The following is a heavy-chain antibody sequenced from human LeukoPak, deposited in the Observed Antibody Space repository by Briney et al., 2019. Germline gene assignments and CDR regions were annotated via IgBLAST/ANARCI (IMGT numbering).Heavy chain of an antibody. CDR3: ARVDDRGHYYDSNGPRKLFDY. J-gene: IGHJ4*02. CDR1: GYTFTGYY. D-gene: IGHD3-22*01. V-gene: IGHV1-2*02. CDR2: INPNSGGT. Sequence: ASVKVSCKASGYTFTGYYMHWVRQAPGQGLEWMGWINPNSGGTNYVQKFQGRVTMTRDTSISTAYMELSRLRSDDTAVYYCARVDDRGHYYDSNGPRKLFDYWGQGTLVTVSS.